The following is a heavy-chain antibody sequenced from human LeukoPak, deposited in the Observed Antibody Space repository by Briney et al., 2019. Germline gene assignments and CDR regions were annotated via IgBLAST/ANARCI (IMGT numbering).Heavy chain of an antibody. CDR1: GYTFTSYG. D-gene: IGHD3-9*01. CDR2: ISAYNGNT. Sequence: ASVKVSCKASGYTFTSYGISWVRQAPGQGLEWMGWISAYNGNTNYAQKLQGRVTMTTDTSTSTAYMELRSLRSDDTAVYYCARDGGPVLRYFGWLFPFDYWGQGTLVTVSS. V-gene: IGHV1-18*01. CDR3: ARDGGPVLRYFGWLFPFDY. J-gene: IGHJ4*02.